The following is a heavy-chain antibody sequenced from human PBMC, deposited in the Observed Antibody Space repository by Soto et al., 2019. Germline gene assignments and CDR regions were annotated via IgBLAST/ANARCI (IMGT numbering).Heavy chain of an antibody. CDR1: GGSISGSSFY. V-gene: IGHV4-39*01. CDR3: ARRFKTRGYWFDP. Sequence: WETLSLTCTVSGGSISGSSFYWGWIRQSPGKGLEYIGSIYYSGSTYYNPSLKSRVTIYVDTSRNQFSLKLSSVTAADTAVYYCARRFKTRGYWFDPWGQGTLVTVSS. D-gene: IGHD1-7*01. J-gene: IGHJ5*02. CDR2: IYYSGST.